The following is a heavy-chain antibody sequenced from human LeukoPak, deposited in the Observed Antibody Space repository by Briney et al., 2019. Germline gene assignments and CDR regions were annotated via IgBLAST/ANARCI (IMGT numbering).Heavy chain of an antibody. CDR2: INPSGGST. CDR3: ARDRVATILYYYYYSMDV. D-gene: IGHD5-12*01. V-gene: IGHV1-46*01. J-gene: IGHJ6*02. Sequence: ASVKVSCKVSGYTLTELSIHWVRQAPGQGLEWMGIINPSGGSTSYAQKFQGRVTMTRDTSTGTVYMELSSLRSEDTAVYYCARDRVATILYYYYYSMDVWGQGTTVTVSS. CDR1: GYTLTELS.